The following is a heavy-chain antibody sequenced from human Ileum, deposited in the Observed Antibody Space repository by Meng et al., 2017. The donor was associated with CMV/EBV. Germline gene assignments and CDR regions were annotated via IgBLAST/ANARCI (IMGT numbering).Heavy chain of an antibody. Sequence: VPLLESGGDLVQPGGSLRLSCAASGFSFSSYAMSWVRQAPGKGLEWVSGISSGGGLTYYADSVKGRFTISRDNSKNTLSLQIKSLRAEDTAVYYCAKDRGYTGYALWDWGQGSLVTVSS. CDR2: ISSGGGLT. D-gene: IGHD5-12*01. CDR1: GFSFSSYA. J-gene: IGHJ4*02. V-gene: IGHV3-23*01. CDR3: AKDRGYTGYALWD.